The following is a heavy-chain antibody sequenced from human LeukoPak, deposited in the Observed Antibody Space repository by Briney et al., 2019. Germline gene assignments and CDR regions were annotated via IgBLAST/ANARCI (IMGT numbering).Heavy chain of an antibody. CDR2: IKQDGIEK. V-gene: IGHV3-7*01. J-gene: IGHJ1*01. Sequence: PGGSLRLSCAASGFTFSNFWMTWIRQAPGKGLEWVANIKQDGIEKYYVDSVEGRFTVSRDNTKNTLLLQMDSPRAEDTAVYYCARGSSGYYCDHFQTWGQGSLVTVSS. CDR3: ARGSSGYYCDHFQT. CDR1: GFTFSNFW. D-gene: IGHD3-22*01.